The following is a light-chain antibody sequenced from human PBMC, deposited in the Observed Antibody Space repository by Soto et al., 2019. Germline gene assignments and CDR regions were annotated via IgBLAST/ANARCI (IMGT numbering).Light chain of an antibody. Sequence: EVVLTQSPGTLSLSPGERASLSCRASQRVASDYLAWYQQKPGRAPRLLIYSTSRRATGIPDRFSGRGSGTDFTLIISRLEPEDFAVYYCQQLRAFGGGTKVDI. CDR2: STS. V-gene: IGKV3-20*01. CDR1: QRVASDY. CDR3: QQLRA. J-gene: IGKJ4*01.